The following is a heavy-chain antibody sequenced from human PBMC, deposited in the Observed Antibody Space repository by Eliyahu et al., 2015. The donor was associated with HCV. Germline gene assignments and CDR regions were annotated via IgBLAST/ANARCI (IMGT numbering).Heavy chain of an antibody. CDR3: AAYGSGNYASFDY. D-gene: IGHD3-10*01. V-gene: IGHV1-46*01. J-gene: IGHJ4*02. CDR1: GYTFTSYY. CDR2: INPSGGST. Sequence: QVQLVQSGTEVKKPGASVKVSCKASGYTFTSYYMHWMRQAPGQGLEWMGIINPSGGSTTYAQKFQGRVTITRDTSTTTVYMELSGLRSEDTAVYYCAAYGSGNYASFDYWGQGTLVTVSS.